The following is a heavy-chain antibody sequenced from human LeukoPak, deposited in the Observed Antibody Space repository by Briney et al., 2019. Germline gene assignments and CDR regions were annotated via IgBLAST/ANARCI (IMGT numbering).Heavy chain of an antibody. J-gene: IGHJ4*02. V-gene: IGHV3-21*01. CDR2: ISSSSYI. D-gene: IGHD2/OR15-2a*01. CDR1: GFTFSSYS. Sequence: KPGGSLRLSCAASGFTFSSYSMNWVRQAPGKGLEWVSSISSSSYIYYADSVKGRFTISRDNAKNSLYLQMNSLRAEDTAVYYCASKDSTEAFDYWGQGTLVTVSS. CDR3: ASKDSTEAFDY.